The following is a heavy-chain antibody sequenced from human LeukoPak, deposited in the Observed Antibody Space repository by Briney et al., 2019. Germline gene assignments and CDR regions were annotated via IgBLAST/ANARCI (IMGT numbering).Heavy chain of an antibody. D-gene: IGHD2-15*01. CDR3: AKDYCRDGNCPFPFLDS. CDR2: ITGTGGK. Sequence: PGGSLRLSCAASGFTFSSCAMSWVRQAPGKGLEWVSIITGTGGKYYGDSVKGRFVLSRDNSKDTVYMQMSSLRAEDTATYYCAKDYCRDGNCPFPFLDSWGQGTQVTVSS. V-gene: IGHV3-23*01. J-gene: IGHJ4*02. CDR1: GFTFSSCA.